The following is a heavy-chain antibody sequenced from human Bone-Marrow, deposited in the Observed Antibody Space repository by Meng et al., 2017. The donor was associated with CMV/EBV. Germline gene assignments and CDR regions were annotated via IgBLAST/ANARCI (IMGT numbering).Heavy chain of an antibody. CDR2: INPATSNA. Sequence: QVQLVQSGAEMKKPDASVKVSCKASGYTFPNYAIHWMRQAPGQRLEWMGLINPATSNAKYSQTFRGRVTITRDTSATTAYMELSDLRSEDTAIYYCARGPYSSGWYGLVDYWGQGTLVTVSS. V-gene: IGHV1-3*01. J-gene: IGHJ4*02. CDR1: GYTFPNYA. D-gene: IGHD6-19*01. CDR3: ARGPYSSGWYGLVDY.